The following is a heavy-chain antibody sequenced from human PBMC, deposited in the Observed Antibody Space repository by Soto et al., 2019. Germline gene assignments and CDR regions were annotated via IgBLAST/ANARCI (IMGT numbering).Heavy chain of an antibody. CDR2: ISTSGTST. CDR1: GFTFSNYY. V-gene: IGHV3-11*01. Sequence: QVQLVESGGGLVKPGGSLRLSCVVSGFTFSNYYMAWIRQAPGKGLEWVSYISTSGTSTFYADSVKDRFTISRDNAENSLFLQMDSLRVEDTAVYLCARDGVLFRAGFDSWGQGTLVTVAS. CDR3: ARDGVLFRAGFDS. J-gene: IGHJ4*02. D-gene: IGHD3-16*01.